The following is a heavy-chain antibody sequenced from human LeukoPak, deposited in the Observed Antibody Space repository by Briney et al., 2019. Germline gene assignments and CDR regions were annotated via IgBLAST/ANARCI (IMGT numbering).Heavy chain of an antibody. CDR3: AKRSAYGGNWNYFDF. D-gene: IGHD4-23*01. CDR1: GFTFSSYG. CDR2: ISSGGGST. J-gene: IGHJ4*02. Sequence: PGGSLRLSCAASGFTFSSYGMSWVRQAPGKGLEWVSAISSGGGSTYYADSVKGRFTISRDNSKNTLYLQMNSLRAEDTAVYYCAKRSAYGGNWNYFDFWGQGTPVTVSS. V-gene: IGHV3-23*01.